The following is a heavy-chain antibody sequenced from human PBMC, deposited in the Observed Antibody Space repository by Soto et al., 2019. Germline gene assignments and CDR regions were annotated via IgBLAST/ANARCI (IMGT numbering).Heavy chain of an antibody. D-gene: IGHD1-26*01. CDR1: GFTFRSYS. Sequence: EVQLVESGGGLVKPGGSLRLSCAASGFTFRSYSMNWVRQAPGKGLEWVSSIRSSSSYVYYADSVKGRFTISRDNAKNSLYLQMNSLRAEDTAVYYCARSRGSYHYFDYWGQGTLVTVSS. CDR2: IRSSSSYV. J-gene: IGHJ4*02. V-gene: IGHV3-21*01. CDR3: ARSRGSYHYFDY.